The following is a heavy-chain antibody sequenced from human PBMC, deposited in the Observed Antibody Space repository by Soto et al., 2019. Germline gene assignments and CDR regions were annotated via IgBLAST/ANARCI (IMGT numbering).Heavy chain of an antibody. J-gene: IGHJ4*02. CDR1: GGTFSGYA. D-gene: IGHD6-19*01. Sequence: GASVKVSCKASGGTFSGYAISWVRQAPGQGLEWMGGIIPIFGTANYAQKFQGRVTITADESTSTAYMELSSLRSEDTAVYYCATRRGEYSSGWYAEPLDYWGQGTLVTVSS. CDR3: ATRRGEYSSGWYAEPLDY. V-gene: IGHV1-69*13. CDR2: IIPIFGTA.